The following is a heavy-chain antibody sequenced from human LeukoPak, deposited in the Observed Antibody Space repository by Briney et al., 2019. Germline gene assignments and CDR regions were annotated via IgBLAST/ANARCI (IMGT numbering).Heavy chain of an antibody. CDR1: GGSISSGSYY. J-gene: IGHJ3*02. CDR2: IYTSGST. V-gene: IGHV4-61*02. Sequence: SETLSLTCTVSGGSISSGSYYWSWIRQPAGQGLEWIGRIYTSGSTNYNPSLKRRVTISVDTSKNQCSLNLSSVTAADTAVYYCARGGYYYDSSGYYYDAFDIWGQGTMVTVSS. CDR3: ARGGYYYDSSGYYYDAFDI. D-gene: IGHD3-22*01.